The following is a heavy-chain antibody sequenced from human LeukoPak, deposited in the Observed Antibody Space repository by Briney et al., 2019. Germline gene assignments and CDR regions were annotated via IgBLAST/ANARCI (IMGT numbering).Heavy chain of an antibody. CDR2: ISGSGGST. CDR3: AKDLAVTPYYFDY. D-gene: IGHD6-19*01. J-gene: IGHJ4*02. V-gene: IGHV3-23*01. CDR1: GFTFSSYA. Sequence: GSLRLSCAASGFTFSSYAMSWVRHAPGKGLEWVSAISGSGGSTYYTDSVKGRFTISRDNSQNTLYLQMNSLRAEDTAVYYCAKDLAVTPYYFDYWGQGTLVTVSS.